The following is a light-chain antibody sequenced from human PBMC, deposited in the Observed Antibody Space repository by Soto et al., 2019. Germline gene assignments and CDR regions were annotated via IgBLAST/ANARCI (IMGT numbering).Light chain of an antibody. CDR3: QQYKSYST. V-gene: IGKV1-5*01. CDR2: DAS. CDR1: QSISTW. J-gene: IGKJ1*01. Sequence: DIQMTQSPSTLSASVGDRVTITCRASQSISTWLAWYQQKPGKAPKLLIYDASSLESGVPSRFSGSVSGTEFTLTISSLQPDDFAADYCQQYKSYSTFGQGTKVEIK.